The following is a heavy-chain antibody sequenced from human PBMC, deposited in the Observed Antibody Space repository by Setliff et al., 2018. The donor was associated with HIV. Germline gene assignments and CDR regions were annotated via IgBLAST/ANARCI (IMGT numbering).Heavy chain of an antibody. J-gene: IGHJ3*01. D-gene: IGHD1-1*01. CDR3: AKRTIGSNNWYACDV. V-gene: IGHV3-23*01. CDR2: ISGSAEDI. Sequence: PGGSLRLSCAASGFTFNKYAMNWVRQAPGKGLEWVSAISGSAEDIYYADSVKGRFTISRDNSKNTPYLQMNSLRAEDTAVYYCAKRTIGSNNWYACDVWGQGTMVTVSS. CDR1: GFTFNKYA.